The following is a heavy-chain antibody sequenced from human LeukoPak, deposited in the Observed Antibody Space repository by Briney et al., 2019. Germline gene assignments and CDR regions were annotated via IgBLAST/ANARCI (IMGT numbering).Heavy chain of an antibody. J-gene: IGHJ3*02. V-gene: IGHV3-23*01. Sequence: GGSLRLSCAASGFTFSSYAMSWVRQAPGKGLEWVSAISGSGRSTYYADSVKGRFTISRDNSKNTLYLQMNSLRAEDTAVYYCAKDTPLGIVVVPAAPDAFDIWGQGTMVTVSS. CDR1: GFTFSSYA. CDR3: AKDTPLGIVVVPAAPDAFDI. CDR2: ISGSGRST. D-gene: IGHD2-2*01.